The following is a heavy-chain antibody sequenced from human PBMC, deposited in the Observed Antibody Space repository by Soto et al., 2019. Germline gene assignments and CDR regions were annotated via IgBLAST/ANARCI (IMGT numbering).Heavy chain of an antibody. Sequence: ASVKVSCKASGYTFTSYDINWVRQATGQGLEWMGWMNPNSGNTGYAQKFQGRVTMTRDTSASTAYMELSSLRSEDTAVYYCARTASHTAMVESYYYYYGMDVWGQGTTVTVSS. D-gene: IGHD5-18*01. J-gene: IGHJ6*02. CDR3: ARTASHTAMVESYYYYYGMDV. V-gene: IGHV1-8*01. CDR1: GYTFTSYD. CDR2: MNPNSGNT.